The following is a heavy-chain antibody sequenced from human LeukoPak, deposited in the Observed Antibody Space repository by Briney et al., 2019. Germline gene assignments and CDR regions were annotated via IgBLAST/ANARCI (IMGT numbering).Heavy chain of an antibody. CDR1: GFTFSTYS. Sequence: GGSLRLSCAASGFTFSTYSMNWVRQAPGKGLEWVSHISGSSSTIYYADPVKGRFTISRDNAKNSLYLQMSNLRAEDTAVYFCARGGGLDVWGQGATVTVSS. CDR3: ARGGGLDV. D-gene: IGHD3-16*01. CDR2: ISGSSSTI. J-gene: IGHJ6*02. V-gene: IGHV3-48*04.